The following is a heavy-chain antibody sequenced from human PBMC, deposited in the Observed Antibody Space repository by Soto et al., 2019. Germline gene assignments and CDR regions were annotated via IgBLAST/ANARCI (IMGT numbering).Heavy chain of an antibody. V-gene: IGHV4-31*03. J-gene: IGHJ5*02. CDR3: ARGITSQSAWLDH. D-gene: IGHD3-10*01. Sequence: TVYVTSTVSGCSISSGGYYWSWIRQHPGKGLEWIGYIYYTGNTYYNPSLKSRLTISLDTSKNQFSLNLRSVTAADTAVFYCARGITSQSAWLDHWGQGTVV. CDR1: GCSISSGGYY. CDR2: IYYTGNT.